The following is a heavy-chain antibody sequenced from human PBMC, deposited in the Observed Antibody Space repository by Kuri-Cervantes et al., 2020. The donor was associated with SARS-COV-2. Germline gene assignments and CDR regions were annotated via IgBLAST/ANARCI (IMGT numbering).Heavy chain of an antibody. Sequence: ASVKVSCKAFGYTFTTYFLYWVRQAPGQGLEWMGIINPSGGNTTYAQKFQGRVTMTRDTPTSTVYMELSSLGSEDTAVYYCARPVGASLRTDVWGQGTLVTVSS. D-gene: IGHD1-26*01. CDR1: GYTFTTYF. CDR2: INPSGGNT. J-gene: IGHJ4*02. V-gene: IGHV1-46*01. CDR3: ARPVGASLRTDV.